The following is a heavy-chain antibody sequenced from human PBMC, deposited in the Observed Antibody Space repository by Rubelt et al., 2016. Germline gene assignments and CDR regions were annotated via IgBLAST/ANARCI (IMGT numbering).Heavy chain of an antibody. V-gene: IGHV3-30*04. J-gene: IGHJ5*02. Sequence: GQPGRSLRLSCAASGFTFSNYAMHWVRQVPGKGLEWVTVISYDGSNKYYADSVKGRFTISRDNSKHTLYLQMNSLRAEDTALYYCAKNSRRELPVDPWGQGTLVTVSS. CDR2: ISYDGSNK. CDR3: AKNSRRELPVDP. CDR1: GFTFSNYA. D-gene: IGHD1-7*01.